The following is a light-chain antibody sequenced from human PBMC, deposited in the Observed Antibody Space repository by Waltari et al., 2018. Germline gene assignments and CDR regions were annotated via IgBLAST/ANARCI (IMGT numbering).Light chain of an antibody. CDR1: QSISTS. J-gene: IGKJ3*01. CDR2: GAS. V-gene: IGKV1-39*01. CDR3: QQSYTAPFT. Sequence: DIQMTQSPPSLSASVGYRVTITCRATQSISTSLNWYQHKAGKAPKLLIYGASTLERGVPSRFSGSGSGTDFTLTINSLRPEDFATYYCQQSYTAPFTFGPGTRVDLK.